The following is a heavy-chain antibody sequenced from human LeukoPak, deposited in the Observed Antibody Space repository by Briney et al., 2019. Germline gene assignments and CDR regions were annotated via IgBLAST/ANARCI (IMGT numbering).Heavy chain of an antibody. CDR1: GSTFSSYA. V-gene: IGHV3-23*01. Sequence: GGSLRLSCAASGSTFSSYAMSWVRQAPGKGLEWVSTISASGGSTYYADSVKGRLTISRDNSKNTLYLQMNSLRAEDTAIYYCAKDRALNWFDPWGQGTLVTVSS. CDR3: AKDRALNWFDP. J-gene: IGHJ5*02. CDR2: ISASGGST.